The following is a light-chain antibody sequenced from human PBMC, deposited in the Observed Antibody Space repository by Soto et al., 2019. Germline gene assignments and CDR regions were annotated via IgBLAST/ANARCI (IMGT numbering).Light chain of an antibody. Sequence: DIQMTQSPSAPSATVGDRVTITCRASQNVSSHLNWYQHKTGKAPKVLIYAASNLQSGVPSRFSGSGYGTDFTLTISSLQPEDIATYYCQQSFSIPYIFGQGTKLEIK. CDR3: QQSFSIPYI. CDR2: AAS. CDR1: QNVSSH. V-gene: IGKV1-39*01. J-gene: IGKJ2*01.